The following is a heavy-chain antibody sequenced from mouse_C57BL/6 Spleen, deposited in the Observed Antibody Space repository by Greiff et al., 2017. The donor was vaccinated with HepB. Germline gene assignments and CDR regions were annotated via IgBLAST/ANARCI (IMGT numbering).Heavy chain of an antibody. J-gene: IGHJ3*01. D-gene: IGHD1-1*01. V-gene: IGHV2-2*01. CDR1: GFSFTSYG. CDR2: IWSGGST. Sequence: VQLQQSGPGLVQPSQSLSITCTVSGFSFTSYGVHWVRQSPGKGLEWLGVIWSGGSTDSNAAFISILSISKDNSKSQVFFKMNSLQADDTAIYYCARNAHYYGSPGFAYWGQGTLVTVSA. CDR3: ARNAHYYGSPGFAY.